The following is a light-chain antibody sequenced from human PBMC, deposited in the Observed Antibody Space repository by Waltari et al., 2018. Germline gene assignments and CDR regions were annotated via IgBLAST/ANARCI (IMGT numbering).Light chain of an antibody. Sequence: QSALTQPASVSGSPGQSITISCTGTDNDIGYYDYVSWYQQHPGKAPKLLIYDVTTRPLGLSNRFSGSKSGNTASLTISGLEAEDEGDYYCSSYTSSTSLMIFGGGTKLTVL. V-gene: IGLV2-14*03. CDR2: DVT. J-gene: IGLJ2*01. CDR3: SSYTSSTSLMI. CDR1: DNDIGYYDY.